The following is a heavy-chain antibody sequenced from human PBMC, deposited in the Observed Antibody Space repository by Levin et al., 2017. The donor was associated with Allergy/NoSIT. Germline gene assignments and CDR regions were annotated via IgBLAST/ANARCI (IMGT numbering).Heavy chain of an antibody. Sequence: GGSLRLSCAASGFTFSSYSMNWVRQAPGKGLEWVSSISSSSSYIYYADSVKGRFTISRDNAKNSLYLQMNSLRAEDTAVYYCARDGALYDFWSGYYTPGYFDYWGQGTLVTVSS. CDR2: ISSSSSYI. CDR1: GFTFSSYS. V-gene: IGHV3-21*01. D-gene: IGHD3-3*01. J-gene: IGHJ4*02. CDR3: ARDGALYDFWSGYYTPGYFDY.